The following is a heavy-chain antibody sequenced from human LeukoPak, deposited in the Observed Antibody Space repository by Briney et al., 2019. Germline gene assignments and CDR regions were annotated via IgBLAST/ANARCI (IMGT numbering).Heavy chain of an antibody. CDR3: ARTMAAAGHSFDS. CDR2: ISSGSTYMYK. J-gene: IGHJ4*02. D-gene: IGHD6-13*01. Sequence: GGSLRLSCAASGFTFSSYDMNWVRQAPGKGLEWISSISSGSTYMYKYYADSVKGRFTISRDNAKNSLYLQMNSLRVEDTAVYYCARTMAAAGHSFDSWGQGTLVTVSS. CDR1: GFTFSSYD. V-gene: IGHV3-21*01.